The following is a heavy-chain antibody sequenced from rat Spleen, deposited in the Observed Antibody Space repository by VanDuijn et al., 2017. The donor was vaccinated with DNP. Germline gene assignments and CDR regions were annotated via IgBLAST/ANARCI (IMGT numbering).Heavy chain of an antibody. CDR2: INTGSGGT. CDR1: GYTFTSYF. CDR3: ARPNYYNYNWYFDF. D-gene: IGHD1-2*01. J-gene: IGHJ1*01. V-gene: IGHV1-43*01. Sequence: QVQLQQSGAELAKPGSSVKISCKASGYTFTSYFITWIKQTTGQGLEYIGNINTGSGGTNYNEKFKGKATLTVDKASSTAFMQLSSLTPDDSAVYYCARPNYYNYNWYFDFWGPGTMVTVSS.